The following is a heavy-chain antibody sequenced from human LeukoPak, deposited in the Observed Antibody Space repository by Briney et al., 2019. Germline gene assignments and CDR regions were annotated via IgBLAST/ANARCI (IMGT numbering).Heavy chain of an antibody. D-gene: IGHD4-17*01. Sequence: PSETLSLTCAVYGGSFSGYYWSWIRQPPGKGLEWIGEINHSGSTNYNPSLKSRVTISVDTSKNQFSLKLSSVTAADTAVYYCAQGGATVTTWFAPWGQGTLVTVSS. V-gene: IGHV4-34*01. J-gene: IGHJ5*02. CDR3: AQGGATVTTWFAP. CDR1: GGSFSGYY. CDR2: INHSGST.